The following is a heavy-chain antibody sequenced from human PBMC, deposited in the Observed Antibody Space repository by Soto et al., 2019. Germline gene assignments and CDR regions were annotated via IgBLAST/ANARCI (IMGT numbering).Heavy chain of an antibody. CDR3: ARDAAVGLFDY. Sequence: QVHLVQSGAEVKKPGASVKVSCKASGYTFTSYGISWVRQAPGQGLEWMVWISAYNGNTKYAQKLQGRVTMTTDTSTSTVYMELRSLRSDDTAVYYCARDAAVGLFDYWGQGTLVTASS. V-gene: IGHV1-18*01. J-gene: IGHJ4*02. D-gene: IGHD1-26*01. CDR1: GYTFTSYG. CDR2: ISAYNGNT.